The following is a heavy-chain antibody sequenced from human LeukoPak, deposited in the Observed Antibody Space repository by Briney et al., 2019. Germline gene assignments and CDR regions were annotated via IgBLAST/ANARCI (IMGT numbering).Heavy chain of an antibody. Sequence: SETLSLTCIVSGGSISSGSYYWSWIRQPAGKGLEWIGRIYISGSTNYNPSLKSRVTISVDMSKNQFSLKLSSVTAADTAVYYCARSWDIVVISAADNWFDPWGQGTLVTVSS. CDR1: GGSISSGSYY. D-gene: IGHD2-2*01. CDR2: IYISGST. J-gene: IGHJ5*02. CDR3: ARSWDIVVISAADNWFDP. V-gene: IGHV4-61*02.